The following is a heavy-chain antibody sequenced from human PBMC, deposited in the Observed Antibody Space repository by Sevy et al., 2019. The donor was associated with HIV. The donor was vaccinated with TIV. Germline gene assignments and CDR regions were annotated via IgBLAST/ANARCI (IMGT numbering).Heavy chain of an antibody. Sequence: GGSLRLSCAASGFTFNDYYMSWIRQAPGRGLVWVSYISTSSSYTDYADSVKGRFTISRDNAKNTLYLQMNSLRAEDTAVYYCARETDGYNYVDTFDYWGQGTLVTVSS. CDR3: ARETDGYNYVDTFDY. J-gene: IGHJ4*02. CDR2: ISTSSSYT. CDR1: GFTFNDYY. V-gene: IGHV3-11*06. D-gene: IGHD5-12*01.